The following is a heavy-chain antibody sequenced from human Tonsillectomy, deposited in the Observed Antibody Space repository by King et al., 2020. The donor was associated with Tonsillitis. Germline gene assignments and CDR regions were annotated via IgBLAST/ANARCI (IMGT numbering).Heavy chain of an antibody. CDR3: ARIRSVSGHCMAC. J-gene: IGHJ4*02. D-gene: IGHD2-21*01. CDR2: IDWDGDT. CDR1: GFSITTAGMC. V-gene: IGHV2-70*11. Sequence: VTLKESGPALIPPTQTLRMTCSLSGFSITTAGMCVSWIRQPPGKALEWLARIDWDGDTYYNTSLKTRLTISKDTSKNQVVLTMTNVDPVDTATYFCARIRSVSGHCMACWGPGTPVTVSS.